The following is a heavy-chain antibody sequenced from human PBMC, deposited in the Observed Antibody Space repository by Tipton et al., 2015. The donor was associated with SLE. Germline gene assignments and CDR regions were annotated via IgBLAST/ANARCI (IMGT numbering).Heavy chain of an antibody. V-gene: IGHV1-18*01. CDR1: GYTFTSYA. J-gene: IGHJ6*03. CDR2: NSAYNGNT. D-gene: IGHD6-19*01. Sequence: QLVQSGPEVKKPGASVKVSCKASGYTFTSYAISWVRQAPGQGLEWMGWNSAYNGNTNYAQKLQGRVTMTTDTSTSTAYMELRSLRSDDTAVYYCARDPAQWLVRDYYYYMDVWGKGTTVTVSS. CDR3: ARDPAQWLVRDYYYYMDV.